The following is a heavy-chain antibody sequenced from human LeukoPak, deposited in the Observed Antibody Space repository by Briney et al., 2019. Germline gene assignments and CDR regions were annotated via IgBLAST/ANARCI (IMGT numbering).Heavy chain of an antibody. CDR2: IYYSGST. CDR3: ARVAPPTYCSGGSCYSAAFDI. V-gene: IGHV4-30-4*01. J-gene: IGHJ3*02. D-gene: IGHD2-15*01. Sequence: PSQTLSLTCTVSGXSVSSGYYYWSWIRQPPGKGLEWIGYIYYSGSTYYNPSFKSRVSISVDTSKNQFSLKLSSVTAADTAVYYCARVAPPTYCSGGSCYSAAFDIWGQGTMVTVSS. CDR1: GXSVSSGYYY.